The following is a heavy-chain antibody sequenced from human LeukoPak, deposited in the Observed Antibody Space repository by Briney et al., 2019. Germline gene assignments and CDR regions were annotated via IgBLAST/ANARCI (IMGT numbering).Heavy chain of an antibody. Sequence: SETLSLTCTVSGYSISSGYYWSWIRQPAGKGLEWIGRIYTSGSTNYNPSLKSRVTMSVDTSKNQFSLKLSSVTAADTAVYYCARDHPKRTGTFDYWGQGTLVTVSS. J-gene: IGHJ4*02. D-gene: IGHD1-7*01. V-gene: IGHV4-4*07. CDR2: IYTSGST. CDR1: GYSISSGYY. CDR3: ARDHPKRTGTFDY.